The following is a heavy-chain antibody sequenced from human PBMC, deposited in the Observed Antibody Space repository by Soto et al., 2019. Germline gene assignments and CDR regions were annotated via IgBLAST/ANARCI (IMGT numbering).Heavy chain of an antibody. V-gene: IGHV4-31*03. CDR2: IYYSGST. CDR3: ARGNFWSGYYTPGDYYYYGMDV. D-gene: IGHD3-3*01. J-gene: IGHJ6*02. Sequence: SETLSLTCTVSGGSLSSCGSYWSWIRQHPGKGLEWIGYIYYSGSTYYNPSLKSRVTISVDTSKNQFSLKLSSVTAADTAVYYCARGNFWSGYYTPGDYYYYGMDVWGQGTTVTVSS. CDR1: GGSLSSCGSY.